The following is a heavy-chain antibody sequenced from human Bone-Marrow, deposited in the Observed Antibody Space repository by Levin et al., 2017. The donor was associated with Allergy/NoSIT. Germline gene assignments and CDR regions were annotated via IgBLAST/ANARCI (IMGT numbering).Heavy chain of an antibody. CDR1: GYTFTDYY. CDR3: ARDLVGVDAFDF. Sequence: GGSLRLSCKATGYTFTDYYIHWIRQAPGHGLEWMGRINPDGGGTKFSQKFEGRVTLTRDTSIRTVNMELSSLRSDDTAVYFCARDLVGVDAFDFWGQGTMVIVSS. J-gene: IGHJ3*01. V-gene: IGHV1-2*02. D-gene: IGHD1-26*01. CDR2: INPDGGGT.